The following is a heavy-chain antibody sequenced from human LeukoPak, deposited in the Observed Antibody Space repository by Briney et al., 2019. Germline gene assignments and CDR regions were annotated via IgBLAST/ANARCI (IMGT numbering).Heavy chain of an antibody. CDR2: LNTDGTT. V-gene: IGHV3-74*01. J-gene: IGHJ4*02. CDR3: ARGRYCSGHNCYFDY. Sequence: GGSLRLSCAASGFTFSTYWMHWVRQAPGKGLVWVSRLNTDGTTNYADSVKGRFTISRDNAKNTLYLQMNSLRAEDTAVYYCARGRYCSGHNCYFDYWGQGTLVTVSS. D-gene: IGHD2-15*01. CDR1: GFTFSTYW.